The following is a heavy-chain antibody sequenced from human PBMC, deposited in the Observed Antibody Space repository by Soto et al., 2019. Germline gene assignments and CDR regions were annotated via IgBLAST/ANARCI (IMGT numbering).Heavy chain of an antibody. CDR3: VTSGGFDH. Sequence: LRLSCVASGFTFSNYWMHWVRQAPGKGLVWVSRINSDGSTRSYAESVKGRFTISRDNVKNTLYLQMNSLRAEDTAVYYCVTSGGFDHWGQGTLVTVSS. CDR1: GFTFSNYW. CDR2: INSDGSTR. V-gene: IGHV3-74*01. J-gene: IGHJ5*02. D-gene: IGHD3-16*01.